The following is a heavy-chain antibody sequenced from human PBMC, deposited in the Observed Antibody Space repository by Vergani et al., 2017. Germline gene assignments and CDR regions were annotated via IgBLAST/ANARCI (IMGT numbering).Heavy chain of an antibody. Sequence: EVQLLESGGGVVQPGGSLRLSCAASGFTFSSYAMSWVRQAPGKGLEWVSSISSSSSYIYYADSVKGRFTISRDNAKNSLYLQMNSLRAEDTAVYSCARGAAAAGFDDWGQGTLVTVSS. CDR2: ISSSSSYI. V-gene: IGHV3-21*01. CDR1: GFTFSSYA. J-gene: IGHJ4*02. CDR3: ARGAAAAGFDD. D-gene: IGHD6-13*01.